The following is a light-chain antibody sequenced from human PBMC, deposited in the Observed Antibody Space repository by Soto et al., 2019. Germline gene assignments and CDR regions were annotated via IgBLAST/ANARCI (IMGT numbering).Light chain of an antibody. J-gene: IGLJ1*01. CDR3: SSYTSSSTPLYV. CDR2: DVS. V-gene: IGLV2-14*01. CDR1: SSDVGGYNY. Sequence: QSALPQPASVYGSPGQSITISCTGTSSDVGGYNYVSWYQQHPGKAPKLMIYDVSNRPSGVSNRFSGSKSGNTASLTISGLRAEDEADYYCSSYTSSSTPLYVFGTGTKVTVL.